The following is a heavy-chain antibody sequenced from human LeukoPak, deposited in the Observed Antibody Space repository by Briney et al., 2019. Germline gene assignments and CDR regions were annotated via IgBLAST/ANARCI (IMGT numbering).Heavy chain of an antibody. J-gene: IGHJ4*02. CDR3: ARDAPTYYYDSSGTPSFDY. V-gene: IGHV1-18*01. CDR1: GYTFTSYG. CDR2: ISAYNGNT. Sequence: RASVKVSCKASGYTFTSYGISWVRQAPGQGLEWMGWISAYNGNTNYAQKLQGRVTMTTDTSTSTAYMELRSLRSDDTAVYYCARDAPTYYYDSSGTPSFDYWGPGTLVTVSS. D-gene: IGHD3-22*01.